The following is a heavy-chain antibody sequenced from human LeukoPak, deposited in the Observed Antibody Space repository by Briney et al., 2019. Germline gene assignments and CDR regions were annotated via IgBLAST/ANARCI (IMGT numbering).Heavy chain of an antibody. J-gene: IGHJ6*02. D-gene: IGHD5-18*01. CDR2: ISAYNGNT. CDR1: GYTFTSYG. V-gene: IGHV1-18*01. CDR3: ARVKFESVDTAMVTPDYYYYYGVDV. Sequence: GASVKVSCKASGYTFTSYGISWVRQAPGQGLEWMGWISAYNGNTNYAQKLQGRVTMTRNTSISTAYMELSSLRSEDTAVYYCARVKFESVDTAMVTPDYYYYYGVDVWGQGTTVTVSS.